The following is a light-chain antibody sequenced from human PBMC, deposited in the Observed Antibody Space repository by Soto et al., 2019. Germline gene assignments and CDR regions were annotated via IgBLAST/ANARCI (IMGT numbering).Light chain of an antibody. J-gene: IGKJ3*01. CDR2: GAS. V-gene: IGKV1-9*01. CDR3: QQLNSFPIP. Sequence: IPLTQSPSSLSASVGDRVTITCRASQGISSFLAWYQQKPGKAPKLLIYGASTLQSGVPSRFSGSGSGTDFTLTXXSLXXXXXXTYYCQQLNSFPIPFGPGTKVDIE. CDR1: QGISSF.